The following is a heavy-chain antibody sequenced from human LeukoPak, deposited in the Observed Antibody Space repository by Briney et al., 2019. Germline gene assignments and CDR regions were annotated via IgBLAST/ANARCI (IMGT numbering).Heavy chain of an antibody. CDR3: ARGGYVGYDILTGYPRDY. CDR1: GGTFTSYG. V-gene: IGHV1-2*04. CDR2: INPNSGGT. J-gene: IGHJ4*02. D-gene: IGHD3-9*01. Sequence: ASVKVSCKASGGTFTSYGISWVRQAPGQGLEWMGWINPNSGGTNYAQKSQGWVTMTRDTSISTAYMELSRLRSDDTAVYYCARGGYVGYDILTGYPRDYWGQGTLVTVSS.